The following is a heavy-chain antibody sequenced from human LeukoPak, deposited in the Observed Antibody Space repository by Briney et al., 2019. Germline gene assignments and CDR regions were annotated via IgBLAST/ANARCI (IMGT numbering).Heavy chain of an antibody. V-gene: IGHV4-30-4*08. Sequence: SETLSLTCTVSGGSISSSSYYWGWIRQPPGKGLEWIGYIYYSGSTYYNPSLKSRVTISVDTSKNQFSLKLSSVTAADTAVYYCARERAYCSSTSCYEVEDYWGQGTLVTVSS. CDR2: IYYSGST. J-gene: IGHJ4*02. CDR1: GGSISSSSYY. CDR3: ARERAYCSSTSCYEVEDY. D-gene: IGHD2-2*01.